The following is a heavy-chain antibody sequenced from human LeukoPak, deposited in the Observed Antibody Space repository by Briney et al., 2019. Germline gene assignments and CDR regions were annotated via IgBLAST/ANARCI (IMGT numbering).Heavy chain of an antibody. CDR1: GGSISSGGYY. CDR2: IYYSGST. D-gene: IGHD2-2*01. CDR3: ARAVGVPAAFDY. V-gene: IGHV4-31*03. J-gene: IGHJ4*02. Sequence: SETLSLTCTVSGGSISSGGYYWSWIRQHPGKGLEWIGYIYYSGSTYYNPSLKSRVTISVDTSKNQISLKLSSVTAADTAVYYCARAVGVPAAFDYWGQGTLVTVSS.